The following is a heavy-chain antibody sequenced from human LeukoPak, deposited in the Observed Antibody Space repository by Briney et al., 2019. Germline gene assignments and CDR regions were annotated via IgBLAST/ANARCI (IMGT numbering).Heavy chain of an antibody. CDR2: IYYSGST. D-gene: IGHD3-10*01. CDR1: GGSISSSSYY. CDR3: ARHASMVRGVMYYYYYMDV. Sequence: PSETLSVTCTVSGGSISSSSYYWGWIRQPPGKGLEWIGSIYYSGSTYYNPSLKSRVTISVDTSKNQFSLKLSSVTAADTAVYYCARHASMVRGVMYYYYYMDVWGKGTTVTVSS. J-gene: IGHJ6*03. V-gene: IGHV4-39*01.